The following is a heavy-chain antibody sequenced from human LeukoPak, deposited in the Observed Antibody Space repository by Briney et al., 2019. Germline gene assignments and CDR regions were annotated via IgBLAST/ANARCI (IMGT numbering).Heavy chain of an antibody. CDR3: ARGPRRRWFDP. CDR1: GRSFNGYY. Sequence: SDTLSLTCAVYGRSFNGYYWSWIRQSPGKGLEWIGEINHSGSTNYNPSLKSLVTISVVTSKNQFSLKLSSVTAADTAVYYCARGPRRRWFDPWGQGTLVTVSS. J-gene: IGHJ5*02. CDR2: INHSGST. V-gene: IGHV4-34*01.